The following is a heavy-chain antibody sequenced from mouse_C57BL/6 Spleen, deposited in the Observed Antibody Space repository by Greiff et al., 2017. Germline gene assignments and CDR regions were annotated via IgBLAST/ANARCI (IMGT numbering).Heavy chain of an antibody. CDR2: ISYSGST. D-gene: IGHD2-12*01. CDR3: ARNYKEYFDV. V-gene: IGHV3-1*01. Sequence: EVKVEESGPGMVKPSQSLSLTCTVTGYSITSGYDWHWIRHFPGNKLEWMGYISYSGSTNYNPSLKSRISITHDTSKNHFFLKLNSVTTEDTATYYCARNYKEYFDVWGTGTTVTVSS. J-gene: IGHJ1*03. CDR1: GYSITSGYD.